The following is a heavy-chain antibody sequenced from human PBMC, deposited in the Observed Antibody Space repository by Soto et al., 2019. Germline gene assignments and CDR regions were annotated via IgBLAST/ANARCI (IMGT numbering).Heavy chain of an antibody. CDR1: GYAFTGYY. Sequence: GASVKVSCKASGYAFTGYYMHWVRQAPGQGLEWMGWINPNSGGTNYAQKFQGQVTISADKSISTAYLQWSSLKASDTAMYYCATCSGYDSPFDYWGQGTLVTVSS. CDR2: INPNSGGT. J-gene: IGHJ4*02. CDR3: ATCSGYDSPFDY. D-gene: IGHD5-12*01. V-gene: IGHV1-2*02.